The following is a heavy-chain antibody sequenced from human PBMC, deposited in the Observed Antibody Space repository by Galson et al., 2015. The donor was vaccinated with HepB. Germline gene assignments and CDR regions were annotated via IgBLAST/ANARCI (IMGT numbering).Heavy chain of an antibody. V-gene: IGHV4-34*10. CDR2: INHSGSS. Sequence: QVQLQESGPGLVKPSETLSLTCAVYGGSFSGYYWSWIRQAPGKGLEWIGEINHSGSSNYSPSLKTRVAISVDTSKNQFSLKLSSVTAADTAMYYCARESPVTAGKGDFDYWGQGTLVTVSS. J-gene: IGHJ4*02. D-gene: IGHD6-13*01. CDR1: GGSFSGYY. CDR3: ARESPVTAGKGDFDY.